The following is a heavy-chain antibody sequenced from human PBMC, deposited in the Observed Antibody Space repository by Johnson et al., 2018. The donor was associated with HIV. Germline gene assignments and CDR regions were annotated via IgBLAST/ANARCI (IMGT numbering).Heavy chain of an antibody. D-gene: IGHD3-16*02. Sequence: QEKLVESGGGLVKPGGSLRLSCAASGFTFSSYAMHWVRQPPGKGLEWVGVISYGGNKQYYVDSVEGRFTISRDNSKATLYLQMNNLTTEDTAVYSCARDFGLGELSYETVDAFDIWGQGTMVTVSS. CDR1: GFTFSSYA. CDR2: ISYGGNKQ. V-gene: IGHV3-30-3*01. CDR3: ARDFGLGELSYETVDAFDI. J-gene: IGHJ3*02.